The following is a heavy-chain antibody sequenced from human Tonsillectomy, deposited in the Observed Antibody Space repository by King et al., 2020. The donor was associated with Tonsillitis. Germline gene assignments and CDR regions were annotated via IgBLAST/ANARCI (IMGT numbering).Heavy chain of an antibody. J-gene: IGHJ3*02. CDR3: ARVAHYYDSSGYSDAFDI. CDR1: GFTFSSYD. CDR2: IGTVGDT. D-gene: IGHD3-22*01. V-gene: IGHV3-13*04. Sequence: VQLVESGGGLVQPGGSLRLSCAASGFTFSSYDMHWVRQATGKSLEWGSSIGTVGDTYSPGSLKGRFTISRENAKNSLYLQMNSLRAGETAVYFCARVAHYYDSSGYSDAFDIWGQGTMVTVSS.